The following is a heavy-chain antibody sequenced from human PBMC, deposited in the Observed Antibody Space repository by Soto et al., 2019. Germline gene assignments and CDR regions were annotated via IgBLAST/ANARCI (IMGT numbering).Heavy chain of an antibody. D-gene: IGHD2-2*01. J-gene: IGHJ4*02. V-gene: IGHV1-69*04. Sequence: SVKVSCKASGGTFSSYTISWVRQAPGQGLEWMGRIIPILGIANYAQKFQGRVTITADKSTSTAYMELSSLRSEDTAVYYCARDEDLCSSTSGLGDGPDYWGQGTLVTVSS. CDR1: GGTFSSYT. CDR2: IIPILGIA. CDR3: ARDEDLCSSTSGLGDGPDY.